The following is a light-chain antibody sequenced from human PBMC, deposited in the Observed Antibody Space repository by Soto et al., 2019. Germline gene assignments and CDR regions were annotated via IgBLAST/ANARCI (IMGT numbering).Light chain of an antibody. Sequence: EIVLTQSPGTLSLSPGEKATLSCRASQGVSSTSLDWYQQKPGQAPRLLIYGSSTRATGIPNRFSGSGSGTDFTLTINRLEPEDFAVYYCQQYDRSSWTFGQGTKVEIK. CDR2: GSS. J-gene: IGKJ1*01. CDR3: QQYDRSSWT. V-gene: IGKV3-20*01. CDR1: QGVSSTS.